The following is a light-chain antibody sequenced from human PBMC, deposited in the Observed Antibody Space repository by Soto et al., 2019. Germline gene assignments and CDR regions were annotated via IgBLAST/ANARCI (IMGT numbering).Light chain of an antibody. V-gene: IGLV2-14*01. Sequence: QSALTQRASVSGSPGQSITISCTGTSIDVGGYNYVSWYQQHPGKAPKLMIYDVSNRPSGVSNRFSGSKSGNTASLTISGLQAEDEADYYCSSYTSSSDVVFGVGTKVTVL. CDR1: SIDVGGYNY. CDR3: SSYTSSSDVV. J-gene: IGLJ2*01. CDR2: DVS.